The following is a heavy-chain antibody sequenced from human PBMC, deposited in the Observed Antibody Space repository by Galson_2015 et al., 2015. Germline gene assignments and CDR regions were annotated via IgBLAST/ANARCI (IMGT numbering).Heavy chain of an antibody. J-gene: IGHJ4*02. Sequence: SLRLSCAASGFTFSSYAMSWVRQAPGKGLEWVSAISGSGGSTYYADSVKGRFTISRDNSKNTLYLQMNSLRAEDTAVYYCAKDDLYSSSWTIWGYWGQGTLVTVSS. V-gene: IGHV3-23*01. CDR2: ISGSGGST. D-gene: IGHD6-13*01. CDR1: GFTFSSYA. CDR3: AKDDLYSSSWTIWGY.